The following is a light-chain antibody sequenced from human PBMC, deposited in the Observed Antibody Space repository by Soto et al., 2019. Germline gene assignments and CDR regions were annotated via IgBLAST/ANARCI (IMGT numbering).Light chain of an antibody. J-gene: IGKJ5*01. CDR3: QQYNTYSIT. CDR2: KAS. CDR1: QSISNW. V-gene: IGKV1-5*03. Sequence: DIQMTQSPSTLSASVGDRVTITCRASQSISNWLAWYQQKPGKAPKLLIYKASSLESGVPSRFSGSGSGTEFTLTISSLQADDFASYYCQQYNTYSITFGQGTRLESK.